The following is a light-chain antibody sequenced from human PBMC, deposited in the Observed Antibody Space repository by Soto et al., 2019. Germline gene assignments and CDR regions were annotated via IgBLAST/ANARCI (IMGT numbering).Light chain of an antibody. V-gene: IGKV3-11*01. CDR2: DAS. J-gene: IGKJ2*01. CDR3: QQRSIWYT. CDR1: QSVSSY. Sequence: EIVLTQSPATLSLSPGERATLSCRASQSVSSYLAWYQQKPGQAPRLLIYDASNRATGIPARFSGSGSGTDFTLTNSSLEPEDFAVYYCQQRSIWYTFGQGTKLEIK.